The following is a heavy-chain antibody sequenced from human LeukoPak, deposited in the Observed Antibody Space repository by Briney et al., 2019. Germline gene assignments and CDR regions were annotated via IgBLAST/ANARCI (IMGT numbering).Heavy chain of an antibody. CDR3: VKEGGTHSFADS. V-gene: IGHV3-23*01. D-gene: IGHD3-16*01. CDR1: GFTFNNYA. Sequence: PGGSLRLSCAASGFTFNNYAMSWVRQAPGTGLEWVSAISKSGDRTYYADSVKGRFTISRDNSRNTVYLQINSLRDEDTANYYCVKEGGTHSFADSWGQGTLVTVSS. J-gene: IGHJ4*02. CDR2: ISKSGDRT.